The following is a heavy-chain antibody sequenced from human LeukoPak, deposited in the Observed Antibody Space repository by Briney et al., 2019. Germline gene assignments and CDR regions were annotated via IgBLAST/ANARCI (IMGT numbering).Heavy chain of an antibody. CDR1: GFTFSSYT. V-gene: IGHV3-21*01. CDR2: ISGSSSYI. D-gene: IGHD1-26*01. Sequence: PGGSLRLSCAASGFTFSSYTMNWVRQAPGKGLEWVSSISGSSSYIYYADSVKGRFSISRDNAKNSLYLQMNSLRAEDTAVYYCARDLLGWELHYFDYWGQGTLVTVSS. CDR3: ARDLLGWELHYFDY. J-gene: IGHJ4*02.